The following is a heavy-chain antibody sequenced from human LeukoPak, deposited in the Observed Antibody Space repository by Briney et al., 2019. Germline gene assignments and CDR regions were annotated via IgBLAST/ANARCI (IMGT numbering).Heavy chain of an antibody. D-gene: IGHD6-19*01. CDR1: GYTFTGYY. J-gene: IGHJ4*02. CDR2: INPNSGGT. Sequence: ASVKVSCKASGYTFTGYYMHWVRQAPGQGLEWMGWINPNSGGTNYAQKFQGRVTMTRDTSISTAYMELSRLRSDDTAVYYCAREEGYSSGWQLAYFDYWGQGTLATVSS. V-gene: IGHV1-2*02. CDR3: AREEGYSSGWQLAYFDY.